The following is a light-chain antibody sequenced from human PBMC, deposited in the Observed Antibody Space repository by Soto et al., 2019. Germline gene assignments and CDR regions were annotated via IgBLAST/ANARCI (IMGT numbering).Light chain of an antibody. CDR2: DAS. CDR3: QQYNNWPIT. Sequence: EIVMTQSPATLSVSPGERATLSCRASQNVLSNLAWYQQKPGQAPRLLIYDASTRATGLPARFSGSGSGTQFTLTISSLQSEDFAVYYCQQYNNWPITFGQGTRLEIK. J-gene: IGKJ5*01. CDR1: QNVLSN. V-gene: IGKV3-15*01.